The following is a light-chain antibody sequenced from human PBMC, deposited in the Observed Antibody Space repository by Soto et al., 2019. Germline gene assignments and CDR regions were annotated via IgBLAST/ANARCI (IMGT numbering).Light chain of an antibody. CDR2: GAS. CDR3: QQYGSSPPVT. V-gene: IGKV3-20*01. Sequence: EIVLTQSPGTLSLSPGERATLSCRSSQSVSPYLAWYQHKPGQAPRLLIYGASSSATGMPDRFSGSGSGTDFSLTISRLETEDFPVYFCQQYGSSPPVTFGPGTNVDIK. J-gene: IGKJ3*01. CDR1: QSVSPY.